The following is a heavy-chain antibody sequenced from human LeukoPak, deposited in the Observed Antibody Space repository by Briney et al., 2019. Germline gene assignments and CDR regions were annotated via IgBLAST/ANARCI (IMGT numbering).Heavy chain of an antibody. D-gene: IGHD6-19*01. V-gene: IGHV3-11*06. CDR1: GFIFTDYY. J-gene: IGHJ4*02. Sequence: GGSLRLSCAASGFIFTDYYMSWVRQAPGKGLEWVSFIDSGSTSTKYADSVKGRFSISRDNAKNTLYLHMNSLRAEDTAVYYCARGRLSSGWYDDWGREPWSPSPQ. CDR2: IDSGSTST. CDR3: ARGRLSSGWYDD.